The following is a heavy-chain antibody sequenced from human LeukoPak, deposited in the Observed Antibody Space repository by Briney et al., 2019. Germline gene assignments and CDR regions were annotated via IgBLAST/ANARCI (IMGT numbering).Heavy chain of an antibody. CDR3: ARATFGEWLLDY. CDR2: ISGGGTT. V-gene: IGHV3-11*01. CDR1: GFTFSDYY. D-gene: IGHD3-10*01. Sequence: GGSLRLSCAASGFTFSDYYMTWIRQSPAKGLEWVSYISGGGTTYYADSVKGRLYISRDNASNSLYLQMNSLRGDDTAVYYCARATFGEWLLDYWGQGTLVTVSS. J-gene: IGHJ4*02.